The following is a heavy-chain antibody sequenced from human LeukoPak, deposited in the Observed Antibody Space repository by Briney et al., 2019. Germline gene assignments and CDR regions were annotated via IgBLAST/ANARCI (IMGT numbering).Heavy chain of an antibody. D-gene: IGHD6-13*01. V-gene: IGHV4-59*01. CDR1: GGSISSYY. J-gene: IGHJ4*02. CDR2: IYYSGST. Sequence: SETLSLTCTVSGGSISSYYWSWIRQPPGKGLEWIGYIYYSGSTNYNPSLKSRVTISVDTSKNQFSLKLSSVTAADTAAYYCAADAAAGTLLHYWGQGTLVTVSS. CDR3: AADAAAGTLLHY.